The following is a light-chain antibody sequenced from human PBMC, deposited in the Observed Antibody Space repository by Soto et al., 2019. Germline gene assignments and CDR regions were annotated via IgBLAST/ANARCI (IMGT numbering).Light chain of an antibody. V-gene: IGKV3-20*01. CDR2: GAS. Sequence: EIVLTQSPGTLSLSPGERATLSCRASQSVSSSFLAWYQQKPGQAPRLLIYGASIRATGIPDRFSGSGSGTDFTLTISRVEPEDFAVYYCQQYDSSPWTFGQGTKVEIK. CDR3: QQYDSSPWT. J-gene: IGKJ1*01. CDR1: QSVSSSF.